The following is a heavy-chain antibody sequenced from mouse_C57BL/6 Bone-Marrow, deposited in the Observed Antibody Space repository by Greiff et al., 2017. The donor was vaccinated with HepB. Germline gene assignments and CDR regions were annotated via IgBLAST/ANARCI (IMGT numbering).Heavy chain of an antibody. CDR2: IYPRSGNT. D-gene: IGHD2-1*01. J-gene: IGHJ4*01. CDR1: GYTFTSYG. Sequence: QVQLQQSGAELARPGASVKLSCKASGYTFTSYGISWVKQRTGQGLEWIGEIYPRSGNTYYNEKFKGKATLTADKSSSTAYMELRSLTSEDSAVYFCSREVSTMVTTGEYYYAMDYWGQGTSVTVSS. CDR3: SREVSTMVTTGEYYYAMDY. V-gene: IGHV1-81*01.